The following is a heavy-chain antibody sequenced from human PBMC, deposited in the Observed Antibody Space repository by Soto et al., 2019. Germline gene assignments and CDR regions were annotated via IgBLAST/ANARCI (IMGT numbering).Heavy chain of an antibody. J-gene: IGHJ4*02. CDR3: ARVLAVAGPLDY. CDR2: IIPIFGTA. V-gene: IGHV1-69*13. CDR1: GGTFSIHA. D-gene: IGHD6-13*01. Sequence: GVSVKVSCKASGGTFSIHAISWVRQAPGQGLEWMGGIIPIFGTANYAQKFQGRVTITADESTSTAYMELSSLRSHDTPVSYCARVLAVAGPLDYWAQGTLVTVSS.